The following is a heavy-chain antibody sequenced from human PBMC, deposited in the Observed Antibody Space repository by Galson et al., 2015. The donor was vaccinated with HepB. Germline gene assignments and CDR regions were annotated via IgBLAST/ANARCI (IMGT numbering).Heavy chain of an antibody. V-gene: IGHV4-39*01. J-gene: IGHJ4*02. CDR1: GGSISSSSYY. CDR2: IYYSGST. D-gene: IGHD3-10*01. Sequence: ETLSLTCTVSGGSISSSSYYWGWIRQPPGKGLEWIGSIYYSGSTYYNPSLKSRVTISVDTSKNQFSLKLSSVTAADTAVYYCARHPRVSEWFGELYYFDYWGQGTLVTVSS. CDR3: ARHPRVSEWFGELYYFDY.